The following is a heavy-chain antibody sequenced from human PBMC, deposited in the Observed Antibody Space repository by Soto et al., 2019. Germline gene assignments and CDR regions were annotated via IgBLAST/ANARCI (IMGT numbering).Heavy chain of an antibody. CDR1: GFTFSTYW. D-gene: IGHD3-22*01. CDR2: IKEDGSEK. V-gene: IGHV3-7*01. Sequence: GGSLRLSCAASGFTFSTYWMSWVRQAPGKGLEWVANIKEDGSEKYYVDSVEGRFTISRDNAKNSLYLQMTSLRAEDTALYYCARGWGYFDSSGFPYLYAMDVWGQGTTVTV. CDR3: ARGWGYFDSSGFPYLYAMDV. J-gene: IGHJ6*02.